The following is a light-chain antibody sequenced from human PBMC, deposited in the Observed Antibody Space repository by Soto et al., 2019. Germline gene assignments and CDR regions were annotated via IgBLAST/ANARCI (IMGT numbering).Light chain of an antibody. CDR2: EAS. CDR3: QQYNNWPFS. V-gene: IGKV3D-20*02. Sequence: EIVLTQSPGTLSLSPGERASLSCRASQSVSSSYLAWYQQKPGQAPRLLIYEASNRATGIPARFSGRGSGTEFTLTISSLKSEDFALYYCQQYNNWPFSFGQGTRLEI. J-gene: IGKJ5*01. CDR1: QSVSSSY.